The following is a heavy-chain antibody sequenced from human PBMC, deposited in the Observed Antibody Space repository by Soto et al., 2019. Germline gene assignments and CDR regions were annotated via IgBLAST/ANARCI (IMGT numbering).Heavy chain of an antibody. Sequence: QVQLVESGGGVVQPGRSLRLSCAASGFTFSNYGIHWVRQAPGTGLEWLAVIWYDGSNKYYADSVKGRFTISRDNSKNTLYLQMNSLRAEDTAVYYCATSLAVAGPFDYWGQGTLVTVSS. CDR3: ATSLAVAGPFDY. J-gene: IGHJ4*02. V-gene: IGHV3-33*01. CDR1: GFTFSNYG. CDR2: IWYDGSNK. D-gene: IGHD6-19*01.